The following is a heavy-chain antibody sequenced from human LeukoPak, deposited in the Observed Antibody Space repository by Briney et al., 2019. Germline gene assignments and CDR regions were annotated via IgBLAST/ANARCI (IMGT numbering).Heavy chain of an antibody. D-gene: IGHD2/OR15-2a*01. CDR1: GNYC. V-gene: IGHV3-74*01. CDR2: INSDGSWT. CDR3: VSFYEAY. Sequence: GGSLRLSCAASGNYCMHWVRQAPGKGLVWVSHINSDGSWTSYADSVKGRFTISKDNAKNTVYLQMNNLRAEDTAVYYCVSFYEAYWGRGTLVTVSS. J-gene: IGHJ4*02.